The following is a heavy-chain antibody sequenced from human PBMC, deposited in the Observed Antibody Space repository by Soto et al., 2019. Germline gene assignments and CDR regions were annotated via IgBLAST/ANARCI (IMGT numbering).Heavy chain of an antibody. D-gene: IGHD6-13*01. CDR3: ARDGAAVGIHYDY. CDR2: IKTDGSVT. CDR1: GFTFHNYW. J-gene: IGHJ4*02. V-gene: IGHV3-74*01. Sequence: EVQLVESGGGLVQPGGSLRLSCAASGFTFHNYWMHWVRQAPGKGLVWVSRIKTDGSVTTYADSVKGRLTISRDNAKNTLYLQMNSLRDEDTAVYCCARDGAAVGIHYDYLGQGTLVTVSS.